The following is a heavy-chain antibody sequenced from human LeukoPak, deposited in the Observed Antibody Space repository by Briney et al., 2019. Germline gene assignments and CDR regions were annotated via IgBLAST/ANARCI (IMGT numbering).Heavy chain of an antibody. CDR1: GGSISSSSYY. V-gene: IGHV4-39*07. D-gene: IGHD3-16*01. CDR3: ARDLGSSTPSGV. CDR2: IYYSGST. J-gene: IGHJ6*04. Sequence: SETLSLTCTVSGGSISSSSYYWGWIRQPPGKGLEWIGSIYYSGSTYYNPSLKSRVTISVDKSKNQLSLKLNSVTAADTAVYYCARDLGSSTPSGVWGKGTTVTVSS.